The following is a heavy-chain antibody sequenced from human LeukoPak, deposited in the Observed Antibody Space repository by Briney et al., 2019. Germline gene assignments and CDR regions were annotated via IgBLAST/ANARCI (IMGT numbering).Heavy chain of an antibody. Sequence: SETLSLTCTVSGGSTSSDYWSWIRQSPGKGLEWVGYVYNSGDTGKNPSLRSRVTILLDTSKNQCSLKLTSVSAADTAVYYCARLKLGAYFDLWGRGTLVTVSS. D-gene: IGHD3-16*01. CDR3: ARLKLGAYFDL. V-gene: IGHV4-59*08. J-gene: IGHJ2*01. CDR1: GGSTSSDY. CDR2: VYNSGDT.